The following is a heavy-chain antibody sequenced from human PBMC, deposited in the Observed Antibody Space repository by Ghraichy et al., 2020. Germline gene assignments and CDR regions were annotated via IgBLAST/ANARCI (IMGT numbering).Heavy chain of an antibody. CDR2: IKQDGSEK. J-gene: IGHJ4*02. D-gene: IGHD3-9*01. CDR1: GFTFSSYW. V-gene: IGHV3-7*04. CDR3: ARADILTGYYYYFDY. Sequence: GESLNISCAASGFTFSSYWMSWVRQAPGKGLEWVANIKQDGSEKYYVDSVKGRFTISRDNAKNSLYLQMNSLRAEDTAVYYCARADILTGYYYYFDYWGQGTLVTVSS.